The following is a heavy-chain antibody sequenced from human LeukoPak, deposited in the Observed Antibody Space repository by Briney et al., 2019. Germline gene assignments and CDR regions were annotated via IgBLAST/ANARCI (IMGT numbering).Heavy chain of an antibody. D-gene: IGHD4-23*01. CDR1: GFTFSSYG. CDR3: ARDSPSDYGGNSEYFDY. Sequence: GGSLRLSGAASGFTFSSYGMHWVRQAPGKGLEGVAVIWYDGSNKYYADSVKGRFTISRDNSKNTLYLQMNSLRAEDTAVYYCARDSPSDYGGNSEYFDYWGQGTLVTVSS. V-gene: IGHV3-33*01. CDR2: IWYDGSNK. J-gene: IGHJ4*02.